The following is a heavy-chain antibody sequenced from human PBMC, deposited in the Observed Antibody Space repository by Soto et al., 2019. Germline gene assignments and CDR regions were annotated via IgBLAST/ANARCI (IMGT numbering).Heavy chain of an antibody. CDR2: IKSKTDGGTT. J-gene: IGHJ6*02. V-gene: IGHV3-15*01. D-gene: IGHD1-26*01. CDR1: GFTFSNAW. Sequence: GGSLRLSCAASGFTFSNAWMSWVRQAPGKGLEWVGRIKSKTDGGTTDYAAPVKGRFTISRDDSKNTLYLQMNSLKTEDTAVYYCTTELVGAYTVYDDYYGMDVWGQGTTVTVSS. CDR3: TTELVGAYTVYDDYYGMDV.